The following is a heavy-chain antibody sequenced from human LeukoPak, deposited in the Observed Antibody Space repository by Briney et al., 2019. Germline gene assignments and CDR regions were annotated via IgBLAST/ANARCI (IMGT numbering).Heavy chain of an antibody. V-gene: IGHV3-21*01. D-gene: IGHD2-8*01. Sequence: GGSLSLSCAASGFTFSSYSMNWVRQATGKGPEWVSSISSTSSYIYYADSVKGRFTISRDNAKNSLYLQMNSLRAEDTAVYYCARGPPVFLCTNGVCSLAYWGQGTLVTVSS. J-gene: IGHJ4*02. CDR1: GFTFSSYS. CDR3: ARGPPVFLCTNGVCSLAY. CDR2: ISSTSSYI.